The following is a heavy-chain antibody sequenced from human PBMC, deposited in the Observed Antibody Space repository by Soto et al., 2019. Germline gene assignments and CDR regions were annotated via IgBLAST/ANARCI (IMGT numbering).Heavy chain of an antibody. CDR2: VYYSGST. V-gene: IGHV4-39*01. Sequence: SETLSLTCTVSGGSISSSSYYWGWIRQPPGKGLEWIGSVYYSGSTYYNPSLKSRVTISVDTSKNQLSLKLSSVTAADTAVYFCPSLCGPGNSRPCLDPWCRGGRVTVAS. D-gene: IGHD4-4*01. CDR1: GGSISSSSYY. CDR3: PSLCGPGNSRPCLDP. J-gene: IGHJ5*01.